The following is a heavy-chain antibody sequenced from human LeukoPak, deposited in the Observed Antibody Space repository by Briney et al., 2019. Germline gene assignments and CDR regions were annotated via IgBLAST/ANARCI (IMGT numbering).Heavy chain of an antibody. D-gene: IGHD2/OR15-2a*01. CDR3: ARYILSGSAFDI. J-gene: IGHJ3*02. Sequence: GASVKVSCKASGGTFSSYAISWVRQAPGQGLEWMGGIIPIFGTANYAQKFQGRVTITADESTSTAYMELSSLRSEDTAVYYCARYILSGSAFDIWGQGTMVTVSS. CDR2: IIPIFGTA. CDR1: GGTFSSYA. V-gene: IGHV1-69*13.